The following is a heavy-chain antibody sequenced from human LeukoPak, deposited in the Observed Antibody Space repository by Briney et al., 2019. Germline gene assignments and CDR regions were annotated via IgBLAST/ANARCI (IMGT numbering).Heavy chain of an antibody. CDR3: AKSAYGGYVGYFDY. J-gene: IGHJ4*02. CDR2: ISWNSGSI. CDR1: GFTFDDYA. D-gene: IGHD5-12*01. Sequence: GRSLRLSCAASGFTFDDYAMHWVRQAPGKGLEWVSGISWNSGSIGYADSVKGRFTISRDNAKDSLYLQMNSLRAEDTALYYCAKSAYGGYVGYFDYWGQGTLVTVSS. V-gene: IGHV3-9*01.